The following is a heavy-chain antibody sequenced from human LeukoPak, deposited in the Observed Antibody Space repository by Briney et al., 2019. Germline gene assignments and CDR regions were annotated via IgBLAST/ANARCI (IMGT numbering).Heavy chain of an antibody. D-gene: IGHD3-22*01. CDR2: IYYSGST. CDR1: GGSISSYY. J-gene: IGHJ4*02. Sequence: SETLSLTCTVSGGSISSYYWSWIRQPPGKGLGWIGYIYYSGSTNYNPSLKSRVTISVDASKNQFSLKLSSVTAADTAVYYCARGKRTYYYDSSGYPHFDYWGQGTLVTVSS. CDR3: ARGKRTYYYDSSGYPHFDY. V-gene: IGHV4-59*01.